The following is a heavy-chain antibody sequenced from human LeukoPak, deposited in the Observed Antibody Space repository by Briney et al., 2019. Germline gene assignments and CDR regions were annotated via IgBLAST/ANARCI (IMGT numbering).Heavy chain of an antibody. J-gene: IGHJ4*02. Sequence: PSETLSLTCAVYGGSFSGYYWSWIRQPPGKGLEWIGEINHSGSTNYNPSLKSRVTISVDTSKNQFSLKLSPVTAADTAVYYCASISGYLDYWGQGTLVTVSS. V-gene: IGHV4-34*01. D-gene: IGHD3-22*01. CDR1: GGSFSGYY. CDR2: INHSGST. CDR3: ASISGYLDY.